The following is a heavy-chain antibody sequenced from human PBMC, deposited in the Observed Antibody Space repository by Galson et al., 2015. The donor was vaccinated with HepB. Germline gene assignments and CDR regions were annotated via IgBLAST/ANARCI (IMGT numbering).Heavy chain of an antibody. CDR1: GVTFSFFW. CDR3: ARDLRLKQLQLDHYFDY. Sequence: SLRLSGAASGVTFSFFWMSWVRQAPGDGLEWVSFISNDGSDTTYADSVKGRFTISRDNAENTLYLQMNSLRAEDTAVYYCARDLRLKQLQLDHYFDYWGQGTLATVSS. D-gene: IGHD5/OR15-5a*01. CDR2: ISNDGSDT. J-gene: IGHJ4*02. V-gene: IGHV3-74*03.